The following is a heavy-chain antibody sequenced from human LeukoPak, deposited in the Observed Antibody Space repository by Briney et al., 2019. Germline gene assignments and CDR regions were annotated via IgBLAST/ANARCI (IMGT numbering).Heavy chain of an antibody. CDR3: ARVQLGGSWFFDL. D-gene: IGHD5-12*01. J-gene: IGHJ2*01. Sequence: GGSLRLSCAASGFTFSSYSMNWVRQAPGKGLEWVSSISSSSSYIYYADSVKGRFTISRDNAKNSLYLQMNSLRAEDTAVYYCARVQLGGSWFFDLWGRGTLVTVSS. V-gene: IGHV3-21*01. CDR2: ISSSSSYI. CDR1: GFTFSSYS.